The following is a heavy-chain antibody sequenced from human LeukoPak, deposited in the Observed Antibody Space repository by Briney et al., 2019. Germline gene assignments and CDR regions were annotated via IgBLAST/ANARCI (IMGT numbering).Heavy chain of an antibody. Sequence: GSLRLSCAASGFSFSNCWMNWVRQAPGKGLEWVANIKKDGSATYYVDSVKGRFTISRDNSKNTLYLQMNSLRAEDTAVYYCARSRSSSWYGDYWGQGTLVTVSS. J-gene: IGHJ4*02. CDR2: IKKDGSAT. D-gene: IGHD6-13*01. V-gene: IGHV3-7*01. CDR3: ARSRSSSWYGDY. CDR1: GFSFSNCW.